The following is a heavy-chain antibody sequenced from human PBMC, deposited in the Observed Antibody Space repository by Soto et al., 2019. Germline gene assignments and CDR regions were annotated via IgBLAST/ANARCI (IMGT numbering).Heavy chain of an antibody. J-gene: IGHJ4*02. D-gene: IGHD3-16*01. V-gene: IGHV3-30-3*01. CDR1: GFTFSSYA. CDR2: ISYDGSNK. CDR3: ARDGGYLPLYYFDY. Sequence: GGSLRLSCAASGFTFSSYAMHWVRQAPGKGLEWVAVISYDGSNKYYADSVKGRFTISRDNSKNTLYLQMNSLRAEDTAVYYCARDGGYLPLYYFDYWGQGTLVTVSS.